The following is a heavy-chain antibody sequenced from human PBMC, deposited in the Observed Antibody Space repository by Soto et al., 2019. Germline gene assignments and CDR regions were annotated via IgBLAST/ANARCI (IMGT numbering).Heavy chain of an antibody. J-gene: IGHJ4*02. CDR3: ARLSDY. V-gene: IGHV1-2*02. CDR1: GYTLTGDY. CDR2: INPNSGGT. Sequence: AAVQVSRKASGYTLTGDYMHWVRQAPGQGLEWMGWINPNSGGTNYAQKFQGHVTISVDKSINTAYLQWNSLKASDTAFYYCARLSDYWGQGTQVTVAS.